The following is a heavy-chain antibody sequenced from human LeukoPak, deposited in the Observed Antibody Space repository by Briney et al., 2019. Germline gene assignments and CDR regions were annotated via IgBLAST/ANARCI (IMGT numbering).Heavy chain of an antibody. V-gene: IGHV3-23*01. CDR3: ATRHKYYYDSSGYRLDAFDI. CDR2: ISGSGGST. Sequence: GGSLRLSCAASGFTFSSYGMSWVRQAPGKGLEWVSAISGSGGSTYYADSVKGRFTISRDNSKNTLYLQMNSLRAEDTAVYYCATRHKYYYDSSGYRLDAFDIWGQGTMATVSS. CDR1: GFTFSSYG. D-gene: IGHD3-22*01. J-gene: IGHJ3*02.